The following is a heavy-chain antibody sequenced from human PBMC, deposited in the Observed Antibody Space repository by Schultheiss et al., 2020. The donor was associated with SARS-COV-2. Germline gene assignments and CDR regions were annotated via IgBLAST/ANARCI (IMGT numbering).Heavy chain of an antibody. D-gene: IGHD3-10*01. CDR3: ARHVSAPDPYYFFYMDV. CDR2: IYTSGNT. J-gene: IGHJ6*03. CDR1: GNSISSGYY. Sequence: SETLSLTCTVSGNSISSGYYWGWIRQPPGKGLEWIGGIYTSGNTNFNPSLRSRVTISADTSENRFSLNLNSVTAADTAVYFCARHVSAPDPYYFFYMDVWGKGTTVTVSS. V-gene: IGHV4-38-2*02.